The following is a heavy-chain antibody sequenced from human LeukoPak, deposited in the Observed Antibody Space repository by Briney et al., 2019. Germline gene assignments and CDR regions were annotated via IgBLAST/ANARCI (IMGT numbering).Heavy chain of an antibody. D-gene: IGHD6-6*01. V-gene: IGHV4-34*01. J-gene: IGHJ4*02. CDR2: INHSGGT. CDR3: ARRHVEYSSSSDPYYFDY. Sequence: SETLSLTCAVYGGSFSGYYWSWIRQPPGKGLEWIGEINHSGGTNYNPSLKSRVTISVDTSKNQFSLKLSSVTAADTAVYYCARRHVEYSSSSDPYYFDYWGQGTLVTVSS. CDR1: GGSFSGYY.